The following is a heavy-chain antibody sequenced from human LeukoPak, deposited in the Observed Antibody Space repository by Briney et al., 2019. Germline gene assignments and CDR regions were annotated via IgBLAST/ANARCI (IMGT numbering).Heavy chain of an antibody. Sequence: GGSLRLSCAASGFTFSSYSMNWVRQAPGKGLDWVSSISSSSSYIYYADSVKGRFTISRDNAKNSLYLQMNSLRAEDTAVYYCAREYCSGGSCYLADYWGQGTLVTVSS. CDR1: GFTFSSYS. D-gene: IGHD2-15*01. J-gene: IGHJ4*02. V-gene: IGHV3-21*01. CDR2: ISSSSSYI. CDR3: AREYCSGGSCYLADY.